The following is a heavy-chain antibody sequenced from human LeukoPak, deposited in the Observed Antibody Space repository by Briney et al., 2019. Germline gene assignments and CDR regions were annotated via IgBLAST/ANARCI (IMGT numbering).Heavy chain of an antibody. CDR1: GGSISSYY. CDR3: ARLLPPSFYYGSGSYPDY. J-gene: IGHJ4*02. D-gene: IGHD3-10*01. V-gene: IGHV4-59*01. CDR2: IYYSGST. Sequence: PSETLSLTCTVSGGSISSYYWSWIRQPPGKGLEWIGYIYYSGSTNYNPSPKSRVTISVDTSKNQFSLKLSSVTAADTAVYYCARLLPPSFYYGSGSYPDYWGQGTLVTVSS.